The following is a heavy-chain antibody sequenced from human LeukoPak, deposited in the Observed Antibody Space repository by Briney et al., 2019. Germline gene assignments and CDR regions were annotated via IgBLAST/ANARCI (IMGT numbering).Heavy chain of an antibody. CDR3: ARTHILLRYFDWLPPEDYYMDV. D-gene: IGHD3-9*01. CDR2: INPNSGGT. Sequence: GASVKVSCKASGYTFTGYYMHWVRQAPGQGLEWMGWINPNSGGTNYAQKFQGRVTMTRDTSISTACMELSRLRSDDTAVYYCARTHILLRYFDWLPPEDYYMDVWGKGTTVTVSS. V-gene: IGHV1-2*02. CDR1: GYTFTGYY. J-gene: IGHJ6*03.